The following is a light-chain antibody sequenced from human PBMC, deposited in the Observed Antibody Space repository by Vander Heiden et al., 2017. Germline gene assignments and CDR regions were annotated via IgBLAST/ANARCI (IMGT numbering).Light chain of an antibody. J-gene: IGLJ2*01. Sequence: QSVVSQQPPPPVSPGGPVTLTCASSTGAVTSGYYPNSFQQKPGPPPGALNYSTSNKHSWNPARFSGSLLGDKAALTLSGVQPEDEAEYYCLLYYAGAQVFGGGTKLTVL. CDR1: TGAVTSGYY. CDR2: STS. V-gene: IGLV7-43*01. CDR3: LLYYAGAQV.